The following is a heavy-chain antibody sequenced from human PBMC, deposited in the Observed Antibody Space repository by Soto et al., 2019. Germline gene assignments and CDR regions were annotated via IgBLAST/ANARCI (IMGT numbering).Heavy chain of an antibody. D-gene: IGHD6-19*01. Sequence: ASVKVSCKASGYTFTSYAMHWVRQAPGQRLEWMGWINAGNGNTKYSQKFQGRVTITRDTSASTAYMELSSLRSEDTAVYYCARDGVIAVAGTLDYWGQGTLVTVSS. CDR1: GYTFTSYA. J-gene: IGHJ4*02. CDR3: ARDGVIAVAGTLDY. CDR2: INAGNGNT. V-gene: IGHV1-3*01.